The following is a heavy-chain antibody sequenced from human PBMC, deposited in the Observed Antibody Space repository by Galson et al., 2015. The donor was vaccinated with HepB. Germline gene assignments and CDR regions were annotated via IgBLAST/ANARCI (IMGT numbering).Heavy chain of an antibody. CDR2: ISAYNGNT. CDR1: GYTFTSYG. J-gene: IGHJ5*02. D-gene: IGHD6-19*01. Sequence: SVKVSCKASGYTFTSYGISWVRQAPGQGLEWMGWISAYNGNTNYAQKLQGRVTMTTDTSTSTAYMELRSLRSDDTAVYYCAREEYSSGEPSFDPWGQGTLVTVSS. V-gene: IGHV1-18*01. CDR3: AREEYSSGEPSFDP.